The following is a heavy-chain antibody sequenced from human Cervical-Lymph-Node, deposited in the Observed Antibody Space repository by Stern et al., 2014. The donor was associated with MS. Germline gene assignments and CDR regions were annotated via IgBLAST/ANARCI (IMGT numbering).Heavy chain of an antibody. D-gene: IGHD3-10*01. Sequence: QVQLVESGAEVKKPGASVKVSCKASAYTITDYYTHWVRQAPGHGLEWMGWINPNSGGTYSAQKVQGRLPMTRDTSISTAYMELSSLRSDDTAVYYWARGGGYSYSTLDYWGQGTQVTVSS. CDR2: INPNSGGT. V-gene: IGHV1-2*02. CDR1: AYTITDYY. J-gene: IGHJ4*02. CDR3: ARGGGYSYSTLDY.